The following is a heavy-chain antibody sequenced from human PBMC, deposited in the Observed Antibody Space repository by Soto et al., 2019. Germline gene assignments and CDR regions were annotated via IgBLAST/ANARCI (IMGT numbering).Heavy chain of an antibody. CDR1: GFTFSTYT. D-gene: IGHD4-17*01. J-gene: IGHJ4*02. CDR2: IAQNGGT. Sequence: EGQLLESGGGLVQPGASLRLSCATSGFTFSTYTMAWVRQAPGRGPEWVSGIAQNGGTYYADSVKGRFTISRDNSRNTVGLQMTALKGEDTSIYYCAKDVRPDGVWDFDSWGQGTLVTVAS. CDR3: AKDVRPDGVWDFDS. V-gene: IGHV3-23*01.